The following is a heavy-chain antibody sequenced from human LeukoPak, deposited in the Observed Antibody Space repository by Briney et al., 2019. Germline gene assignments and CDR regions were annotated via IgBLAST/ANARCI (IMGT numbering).Heavy chain of an antibody. V-gene: IGHV4-59*01. Sequence: SESLSLTCTVSDGAISEYYWSWIRQPPGKGLEWIGFIYYSGTTNYNPSLRGRVTISVDTSKSQFSLKLRSVTAADTAVYYCARSHKAMAGEGLFDYWGQGTLVTVSS. CDR1: DGAISEYY. J-gene: IGHJ4*02. CDR2: IYYSGTT. CDR3: ARSHKAMAGEGLFDY. D-gene: IGHD5-18*01.